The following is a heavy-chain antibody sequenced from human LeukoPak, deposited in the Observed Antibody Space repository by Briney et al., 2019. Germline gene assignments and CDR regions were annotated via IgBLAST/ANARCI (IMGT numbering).Heavy chain of an antibody. J-gene: IGHJ5*02. CDR2: ISNDGSNI. CDR1: GFTFSSYG. CDR3: AKDPYRVIVATGNYLDP. D-gene: IGHD2-21*01. Sequence: PGGSLRLSCAASGFTFSSYGMHWVRQVPGKGLEWVAVISNDGSNIQYGDSAKGRFTIPRDNSKNTVFLHMNSLRSEDTAVYYCAKDPYRVIVATGNYLDPWGQGTLVTVSS. V-gene: IGHV3-30*18.